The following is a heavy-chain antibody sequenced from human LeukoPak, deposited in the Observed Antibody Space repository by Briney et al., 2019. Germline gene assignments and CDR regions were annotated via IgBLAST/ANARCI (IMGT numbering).Heavy chain of an antibody. J-gene: IGHJ4*02. D-gene: IGHD6-13*01. CDR3: ARAKSIAAAHFDY. Sequence: ASVKVSCKASGYTFTGYYMHWVRQAPGQGVEWMGWINPNSGGTNYAQKFQGSVTLTTATSISTPYMELSRLRSDDTAVYYLARAKSIAAAHFDYLGQGTLVTDSP. CDR1: GYTFTGYY. V-gene: IGHV1-2*02. CDR2: INPNSGGT.